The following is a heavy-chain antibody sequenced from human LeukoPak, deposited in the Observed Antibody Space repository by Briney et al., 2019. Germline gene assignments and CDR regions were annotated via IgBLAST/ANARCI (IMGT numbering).Heavy chain of an antibody. V-gene: IGHV3-21*01. D-gene: IGHD3-16*01. CDR3: ARRSTTRGNY. J-gene: IGHJ4*02. CDR2: ISSSSSYI. CDR1: GGSFSGYY. Sequence: ETLSLTCAVYGGSFSGYYWSWIRQPPGKGLEWVSSISSSSSYIYYADSVKGRFTISRDNAKNSLYLQMNSLRAEDTAVYYCARRSTTRGNYWGQRTLVTVSS.